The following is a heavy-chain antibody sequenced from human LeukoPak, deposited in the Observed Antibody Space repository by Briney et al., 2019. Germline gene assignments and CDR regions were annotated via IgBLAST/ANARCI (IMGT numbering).Heavy chain of an antibody. CDR3: AREGGELGYCSSTSCYDFDL. J-gene: IGHJ2*01. D-gene: IGHD2-2*01. Sequence: ASVKVSCKASGYTFTGYYMHWVRQAPGQGLEWMGWISAYNGNTNYAQKLQGRVTMTTDTSTSTAYMELRSLRSDDTAVYYCAREGGELGYCSSTSCYDFDLWGRGTLVTVSS. CDR2: ISAYNGNT. CDR1: GYTFTGYY. V-gene: IGHV1-18*04.